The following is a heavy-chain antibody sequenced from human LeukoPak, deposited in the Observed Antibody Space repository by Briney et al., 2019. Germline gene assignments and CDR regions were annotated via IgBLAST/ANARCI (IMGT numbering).Heavy chain of an antibody. CDR1: GYTFTGYY. CDR3: ARTGKEGKYYYDSSGYYYV. D-gene: IGHD3-22*01. CDR2: INPNSGGT. V-gene: IGHV1-2*06. J-gene: IGHJ4*02. Sequence: ASVTVSCTASGYTFTGYYMHWVRQAPGQGLEWMGRINPNSGGTNYAQKFQGRVTMTRDTSISTAYMELSRLRSDDTAVYYCARTGKEGKYYYDSSGYYYVWGQGTLVTVSS.